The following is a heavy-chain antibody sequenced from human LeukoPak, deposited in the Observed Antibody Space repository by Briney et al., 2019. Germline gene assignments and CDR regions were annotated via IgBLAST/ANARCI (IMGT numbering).Heavy chain of an antibody. Sequence: GGSLRLSCAASAFTFNNYGMHWVRQAPGKGLEWVAFIRFDGSNKYYADSVKGRFTISRDNSKNTLYLQMNSLKTEDTAVYYCTSYYYDSSGYWNYFDYWGQGTLVTVSS. CDR2: IRFDGSNK. J-gene: IGHJ4*02. CDR1: AFTFNNYG. D-gene: IGHD3-22*01. V-gene: IGHV3-30*02. CDR3: TSYYYDSSGYWNYFDY.